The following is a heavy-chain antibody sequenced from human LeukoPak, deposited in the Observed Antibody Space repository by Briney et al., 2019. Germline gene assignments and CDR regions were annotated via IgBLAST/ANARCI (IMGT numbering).Heavy chain of an antibody. D-gene: IGHD3-10*01. J-gene: IGHJ6*04. Sequence: SETLSLTCSVSGVSISSSSYYWGWIRQPPGKGLEWIGEINHSGSTNYNPSLKSRVTISVDTSKNQFSLKLSSVTAADTAVYYCARHGSRGMDVWGKGTTVTISS. CDR1: GVSISSSSYY. CDR2: INHSGST. V-gene: IGHV4-39*01. CDR3: ARHGSRGMDV.